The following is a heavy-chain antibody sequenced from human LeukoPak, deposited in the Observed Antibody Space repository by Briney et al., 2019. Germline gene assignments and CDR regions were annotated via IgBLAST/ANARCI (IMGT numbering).Heavy chain of an antibody. D-gene: IGHD6-13*01. CDR1: GYTFTGYY. J-gene: IGHJ6*02. CDR2: INPNSGGT. V-gene: IGHV1-2*04. Sequence: ASVKVSCKASGYTFTGYYMHWVRQAPGQGLEWMGWINPNSGGTNYAQKFQGWVTMTRDTSISTAYMELSRLRSDDTAVYYCARDQLEGYYYYGMDVWGQRTTVTVSS. CDR3: ARDQLEGYYYYGMDV.